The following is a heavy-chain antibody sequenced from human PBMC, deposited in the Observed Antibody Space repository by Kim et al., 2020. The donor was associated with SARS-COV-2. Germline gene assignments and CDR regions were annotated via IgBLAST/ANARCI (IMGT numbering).Heavy chain of an antibody. Sequence: ASVKVSCKASGYTFTSYAMHWVRQAPGQRLEWMGWINAGNGNKKYSQKFQGRVTITRDTSASTAYMELSSLRSEDTAVYYCARGSEVLLWFGELTRDGMDVWGQGTTVTVSS. J-gene: IGHJ6*02. D-gene: IGHD3-10*01. V-gene: IGHV1-3*01. CDR2: INAGNGNK. CDR1: GYTFTSYA. CDR3: ARGSEVLLWFGELTRDGMDV.